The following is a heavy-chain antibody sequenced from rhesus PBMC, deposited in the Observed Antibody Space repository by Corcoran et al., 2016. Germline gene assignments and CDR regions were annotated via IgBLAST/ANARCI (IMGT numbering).Heavy chain of an antibody. CDR2: FGGRSGST. CDR3: ARDRGYSPFDY. CDR1: GYSIRRGYG. Sequence: QVQLQESGPGLVKPSETLSLTCAVSGYSIRRGYGWSWIRQPPGQGLEWSVYFGGRSGSTNYNPSLKSRVTTSKDTSKNQFSLKLTAVTAADTAVYFWARDRGYSPFDYWGQGGLVTVSS. D-gene: IGHD5-30*01. V-gene: IGHV4-127*01. J-gene: IGHJ4*01.